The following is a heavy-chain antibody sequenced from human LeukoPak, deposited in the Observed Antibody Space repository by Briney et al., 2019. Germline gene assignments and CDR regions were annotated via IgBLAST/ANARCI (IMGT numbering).Heavy chain of an antibody. CDR1: GFTFSSYE. V-gene: IGHV3-48*03. D-gene: IGHD6-13*01. CDR2: ISSSGSTI. J-gene: IGHJ6*03. Sequence: GGSPRLSCAASGFTFSSYEMNWVRQAPGKGLEWVSYISSSGSTIYYADSVKGRFTISRDNAKNSLYLQMNSLRAEDTAVYYCARRSSSSYYYYYYMDVWGKGTTVTVSS. CDR3: ARRSSSSYYYYYYMDV.